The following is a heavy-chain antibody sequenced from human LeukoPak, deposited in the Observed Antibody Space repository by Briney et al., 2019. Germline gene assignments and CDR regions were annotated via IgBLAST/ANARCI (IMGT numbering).Heavy chain of an antibody. Sequence: SETLSLTCAVYGGSFSGYYWSWIRQPPGKGLEWIGEINHSGSTNYNPSLKSRVTISVDTSKNQFSLKLSPVTAADTAVYYCARLFSRYDYVWGSYRTLYYFDYWGQGTLVTVSS. CDR3: ARLFSRYDYVWGSYRTLYYFDY. CDR1: GGSFSGYY. V-gene: IGHV4-34*01. CDR2: INHSGST. J-gene: IGHJ4*02. D-gene: IGHD3-16*02.